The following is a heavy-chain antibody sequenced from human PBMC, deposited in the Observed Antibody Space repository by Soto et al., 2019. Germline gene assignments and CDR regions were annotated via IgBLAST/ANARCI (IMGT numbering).Heavy chain of an antibody. CDR2: INAGNGNT. CDR1: GYTFTSYA. V-gene: IGHV1-3*01. Sequence: ASVKVSCKASGYTFTSYAMHWVRQAPGQRLEWMGWINAGNGNTKYSQKFQGRVTITRDTSASTAYMELSSLGSEDTAVYYCARDLWGYCGTDCYPLDVWGQGTTVTVSS. D-gene: IGHD2-21*02. J-gene: IGHJ6*02. CDR3: ARDLWGYCGTDCYPLDV.